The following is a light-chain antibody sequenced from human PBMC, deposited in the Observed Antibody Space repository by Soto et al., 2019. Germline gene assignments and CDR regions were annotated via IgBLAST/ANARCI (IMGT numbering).Light chain of an antibody. CDR1: QSVSSNS. CDR3: QQFGGSPPSWT. V-gene: IGKV3-20*01. CDR2: GAS. J-gene: IGKJ1*01. Sequence: ESVLTKSPGTLSLSPGERATLSCRASQSVSSNSLAWYQQKPGQAPRLLIYGASSRATGTPDRFSGSGSGTDFTLTISRLEPEDFAVYYCQQFGGSPPSWTFGQGTKVEI.